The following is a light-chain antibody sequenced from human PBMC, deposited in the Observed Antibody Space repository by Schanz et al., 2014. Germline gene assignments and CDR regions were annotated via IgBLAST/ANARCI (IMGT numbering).Light chain of an antibody. Sequence: QSALTQPASVSGSPGQSITISCTGTSSDIGGRAYVSWYQQRPGKAPQLIIYGVTNRPSGVSNRFSGSKSGNTASLTISGLQAEDEADYYCCSYTSSSTLGVFGGGTKLTVL. CDR2: GVT. V-gene: IGLV2-14*01. CDR1: SSDIGGRAY. J-gene: IGLJ2*01. CDR3: CSYTSSSTLGV.